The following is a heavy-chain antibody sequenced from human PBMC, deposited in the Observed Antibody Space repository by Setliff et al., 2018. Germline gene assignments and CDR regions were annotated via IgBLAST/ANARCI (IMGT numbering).Heavy chain of an antibody. Sequence: GGSLRLSCAAAGFTFSSHWMHWVRQAPGKRLMWVSRINNDGSSTTYEDSVKGRFTISRDNAKNTLYLQMNSLRAEDTAVYYCARDQAPLGIYWFDPWGQGTLVTVSS. J-gene: IGHJ5*02. V-gene: IGHV3-74*01. D-gene: IGHD5-12*01. CDR3: ARDQAPLGIYWFDP. CDR2: INNDGSST. CDR1: GFTFSSHW.